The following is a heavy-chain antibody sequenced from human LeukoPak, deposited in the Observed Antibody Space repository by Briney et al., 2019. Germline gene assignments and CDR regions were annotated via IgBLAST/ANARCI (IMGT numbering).Heavy chain of an antibody. CDR3: AKDLHGSGWYGRDGYY. Sequence: GGSLRLSCAASGFTFSSYAMSWVRQAPGKGLEWVSAISGSGGSTYYADSVKGRFTISRDNSKNTLYLQMNSLRAEDTAVYYCAKDLHGSGWYGRDGYYWGQGTLVTVSS. CDR1: GFTFSSYA. CDR2: ISGSGGST. V-gene: IGHV3-23*01. D-gene: IGHD6-19*01. J-gene: IGHJ4*02.